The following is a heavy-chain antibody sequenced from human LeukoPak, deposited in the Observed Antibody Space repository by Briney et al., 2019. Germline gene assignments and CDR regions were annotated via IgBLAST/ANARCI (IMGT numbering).Heavy chain of an antibody. J-gene: IGHJ4*02. Sequence: GGSLRVSCAASGFSFSSFSMNWVRQAPGKGLEWVSYISGGSSFTYYVDSVKGRFTISRDNAKNSLYLQMNSLRAEDTAVYYCAKDLGYSSGPNYWGQGTRVTVSS. CDR3: AKDLGYSSGPNY. CDR1: GFSFSSFS. D-gene: IGHD6-19*01. CDR2: ISGGSSFT. V-gene: IGHV3-21*01.